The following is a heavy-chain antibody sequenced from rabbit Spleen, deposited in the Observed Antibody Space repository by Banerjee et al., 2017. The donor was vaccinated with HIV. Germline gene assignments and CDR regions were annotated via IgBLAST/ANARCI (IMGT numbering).Heavy chain of an antibody. CDR3: ARDTGSSFSSYGMDL. CDR2: IAGGASGFT. Sequence: QQQLEESGGDLVKPEGSLTLTCTASGFSFSSSDYMCWVRQAPGKGLEWISCIAGGASGFTYSATWAKGRFTCSKTSSTTVTLQMTSLTVADTATYFCARDTGSSFSSYGMDLWGLGTLVTVS. D-gene: IGHD8-1*01. V-gene: IGHV1S45*01. J-gene: IGHJ6*01. CDR1: GFSFSSSDY.